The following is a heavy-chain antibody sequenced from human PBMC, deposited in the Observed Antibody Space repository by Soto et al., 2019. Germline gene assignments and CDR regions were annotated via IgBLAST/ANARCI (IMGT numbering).Heavy chain of an antibody. Sequence: QVQLQESGPGLVKPSETLSLTCTVSGGSISSYYWSWIRQPPGKGLEWIGYIYYSGSTNYNPSLKSRVTISVATSKNQFSLKLSSVTAADTAVYYCARVQLLLGYYYYGMDVWLQGTTVTVSS. D-gene: IGHD2-15*01. J-gene: IGHJ6*02. V-gene: IGHV4-59*01. CDR2: IYYSGST. CDR3: ARVQLLLGYYYYGMDV. CDR1: GGSISSYY.